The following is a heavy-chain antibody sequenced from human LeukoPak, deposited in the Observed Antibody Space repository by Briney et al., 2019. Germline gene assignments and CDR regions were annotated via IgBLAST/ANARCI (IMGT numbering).Heavy chain of an antibody. V-gene: IGHV5-51*01. D-gene: IGHD3-22*01. CDR2: IYPGDSDT. Sequence: GESLKISCKGSGYNFTSYWIGWVRQMPGKGLEWMGIIYPGDSDTRYSPSFQGQVTISADKSISTAYLQWSSLKASDTAMYYCARLNDSSGYFPPGPFDYWGQGTLVTVSS. CDR1: GYNFTSYW. J-gene: IGHJ4*02. CDR3: ARLNDSSGYFPPGPFDY.